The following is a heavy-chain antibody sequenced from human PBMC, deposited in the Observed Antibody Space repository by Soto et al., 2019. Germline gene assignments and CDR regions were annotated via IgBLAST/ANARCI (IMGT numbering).Heavy chain of an antibody. J-gene: IGHJ6*02. D-gene: IGHD3-3*01. V-gene: IGHV3-30-3*01. CDR1: GFTFSSYA. CDR2: ISYDGSNK. CDR3: ARDPVRFLEWLLLRYYYGMDV. Sequence: PGGSLRLSCAASGFTFSSYAMHWVRQAPGKGLEWVAVISYDGSNKYYADSVKGRFTISRDNSKNTLYLQMNSLRAEDTAVYYCARDPVRFLEWLLLRYYYGMDVWGQGTTVTVSS.